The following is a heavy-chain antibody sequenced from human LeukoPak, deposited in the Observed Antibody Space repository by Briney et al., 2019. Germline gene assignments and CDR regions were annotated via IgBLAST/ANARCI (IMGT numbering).Heavy chain of an antibody. CDR3: ARAAALDFWSARDY. CDR2: INPNSGGT. CDR1: GYTFTGYY. J-gene: IGHJ4*02. V-gene: IGHV1-2*02. Sequence: ASVKVSCKASGYTFTGYYMHWVRQAPGQGLEWMGWINPNSGGTNYAQKFQGRVTMTRDTSISTAYMELSRLRSDDTAVYYCARAAALDFWSARDYWGQGTLVTVSS. D-gene: IGHD3-3*01.